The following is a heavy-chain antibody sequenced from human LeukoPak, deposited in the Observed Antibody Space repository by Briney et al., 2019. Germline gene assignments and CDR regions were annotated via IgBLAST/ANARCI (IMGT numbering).Heavy chain of an antibody. V-gene: IGHV4-61*02. Sequence: SETLSLTCTVSGGSISSSSSYCNWIRQPAGKGLEWIGRIYTSGSTNYNPSLKSRVTISVDTSKNQFSLKLSSVTAADTAVYYCALRGLVRGFDPWGQGTLVTVSS. CDR2: IYTSGST. D-gene: IGHD2-2*01. CDR3: ALRGLVRGFDP. J-gene: IGHJ5*02. CDR1: GGSISSSSSY.